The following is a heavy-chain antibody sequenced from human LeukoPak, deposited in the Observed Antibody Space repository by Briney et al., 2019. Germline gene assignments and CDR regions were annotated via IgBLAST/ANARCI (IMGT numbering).Heavy chain of an antibody. V-gene: IGHV4-34*01. CDR2: INHSGST. D-gene: IGHD5-12*01. CDR3: VRSVRRGFNFDN. CDR1: GGSFSGYY. J-gene: IGHJ4*02. Sequence: SETLSLTCAVYGGSFSGYYWSWIRQPPGKGLEWIGEINHSGSTNYNPSLKSRVTISVDTSKNQFSPKLSSVTAADTAVYYCVRSVRRGFNFDNWGQGTLVIVSS.